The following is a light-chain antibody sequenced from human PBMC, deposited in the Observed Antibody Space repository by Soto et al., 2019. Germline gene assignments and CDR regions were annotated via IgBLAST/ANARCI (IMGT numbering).Light chain of an antibody. V-gene: IGLV2-23*03. CDR3: CSYAGSSTFHVV. Sequence: QSALTQPPSASGSPGQSVTISCTGTSSDIGGYNLVSWYQQHPGKAPKLMIYEGSKRPSGVSNRFSGSKSGNTASLTISGLQAEDEADYYCCSYAGSSTFHVVFGGGTKVTVL. CDR2: EGS. J-gene: IGLJ2*01. CDR1: SSDIGGYNL.